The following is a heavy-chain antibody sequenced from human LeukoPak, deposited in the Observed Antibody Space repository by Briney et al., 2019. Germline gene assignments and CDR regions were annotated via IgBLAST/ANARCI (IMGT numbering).Heavy chain of an antibody. Sequence: GASVKVSCKASGYTFTGYYMHWVRQAPGQGLEWMGWINPNSGGTNYALKFQGRVTMTRDTSLSTVYMEMRRLRSDDTAVYYCARGIVVIPPVPFDYWGQGTLVTVSS. D-gene: IGHD2-2*01. CDR3: ARGIVVIPPVPFDY. J-gene: IGHJ4*02. V-gene: IGHV1-2*02. CDR1: GYTFTGYY. CDR2: INPNSGGT.